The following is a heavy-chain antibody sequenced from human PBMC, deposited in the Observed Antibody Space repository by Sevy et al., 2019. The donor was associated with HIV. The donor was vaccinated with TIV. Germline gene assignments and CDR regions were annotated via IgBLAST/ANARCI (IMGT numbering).Heavy chain of an antibody. V-gene: IGHV3-49*03. CDR2: IRSKAYGGTK. Sequence: GGSLRLSCTASGFTFGDYAMSWFRQAPGKGLEWVGFIRSKAYGGTKEYAASVKARFTISRDDSKSIAYLQMNSLKTEDTAVYYCTRDGYSQPVGDAFDIWGQGTMVTVSS. CDR1: GFTFGDYA. CDR3: TRDGYSQPVGDAFDI. D-gene: IGHD5-18*01. J-gene: IGHJ3*02.